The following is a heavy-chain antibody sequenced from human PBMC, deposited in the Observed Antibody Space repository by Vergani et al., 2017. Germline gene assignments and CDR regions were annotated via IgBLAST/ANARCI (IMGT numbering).Heavy chain of an antibody. CDR1: GFTFGYYA. J-gene: IGHJ3*02. D-gene: IGHD3-10*01. Sequence: EVQLVESGGDLVQPGRSLRLSCTASGFTFGYYAMDWFRQAPGQGLEWVGGIRSKAYGQATIYAASVKGRFTISRDDSKSIAYLQMNNLQTEDTAMYYCVRDQVTMLRGSEALDIWAQGTMVTVSS. CDR3: VRDQVTMLRGSEALDI. V-gene: IGHV3-49*03. CDR2: IRSKAYGQAT.